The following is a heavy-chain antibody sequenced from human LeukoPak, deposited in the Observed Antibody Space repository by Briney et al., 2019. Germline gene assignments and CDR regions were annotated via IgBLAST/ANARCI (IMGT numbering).Heavy chain of an antibody. D-gene: IGHD1-26*01. Sequence: GESLKISCKGSGYSFTSYWIGWVRQAPGKGLEWVAFIRYDGSNKYYADSVKGRFTISRDNSKNTLYLQMNSLRAEDTAVYYCAKDLAGSPSYYYYYMDVWGKGTTVTVSS. V-gene: IGHV3-30*02. CDR3: AKDLAGSPSYYYYYMDV. CDR2: IRYDGSNK. J-gene: IGHJ6*03. CDR1: GYSFTSYW.